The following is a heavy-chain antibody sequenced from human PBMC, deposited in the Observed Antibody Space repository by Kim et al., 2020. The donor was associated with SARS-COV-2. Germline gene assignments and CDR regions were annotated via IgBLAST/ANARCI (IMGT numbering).Heavy chain of an antibody. V-gene: IGHV3-23*03. Sequence: GGSLRLSCAASGFTFSSYAMSWVRQAPGKGLEWVSVIYTVTSNTHYADSVKGRFTISRDDSKNTVFLQMNSLRAEDTAVYYCAKGRVSGYYDSSNYPTFARGMDVWGQGTTVTVSS. J-gene: IGHJ6*02. CDR1: GFTFSSYA. D-gene: IGHD3-22*01. CDR2: IYTVTSNT. CDR3: AKGRVSGYYDSSNYPTFARGMDV.